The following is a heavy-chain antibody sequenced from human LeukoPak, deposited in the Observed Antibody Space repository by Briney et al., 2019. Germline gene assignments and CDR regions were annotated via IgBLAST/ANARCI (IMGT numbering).Heavy chain of an antibody. Sequence: ASVKVSCKASGYTFTSYGISWVRQAPGQGLEWMGWTSAYNGNTNYAQKLQGRVTMTTDTSTSTAYMELRSLRSDDTAVYYCASFYYYYDSSGYRNYYYGMDVWGQGTTVTVSS. V-gene: IGHV1-18*01. CDR1: GYTFTSYG. J-gene: IGHJ6*02. CDR2: TSAYNGNT. D-gene: IGHD3-22*01. CDR3: ASFYYYYDSSGYRNYYYGMDV.